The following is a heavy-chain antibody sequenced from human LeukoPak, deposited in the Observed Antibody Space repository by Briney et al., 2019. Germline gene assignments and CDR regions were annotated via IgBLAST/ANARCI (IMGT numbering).Heavy chain of an antibody. CDR2: ISTNDI. J-gene: IGHJ5*02. CDR3: AKDMMRDRWFGES. Sequence: GGSLRLSCAASGFTHSRHTMNWVRQAPGRGLEWVSAISTNDIQYADSVKGRFTISRDNSKNTLYLEMNSLRVGDTAVYYCAKDMMRDRWFGESWGQGTLVTVSS. V-gene: IGHV3-21*01. D-gene: IGHD3-10*01. CDR1: GFTHSRHT.